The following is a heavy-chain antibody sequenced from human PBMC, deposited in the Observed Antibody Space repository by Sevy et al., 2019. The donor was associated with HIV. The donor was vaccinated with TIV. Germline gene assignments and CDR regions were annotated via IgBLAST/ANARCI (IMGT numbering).Heavy chain of an antibody. V-gene: IGHV4-4*07. CDR2: FYSSGNT. Sequence: SETLSLTCTVSGGSISGTYWTWIRQPAGKGLKWIGTFYSSGNTDYNPSLKSRVTMSVDTSKNQFSLNLSSVTAADSVVYYCARPSYTGSSFWYFDLWGRGTLVTVSS. J-gene: IGHJ2*01. CDR1: GGSISGTY. D-gene: IGHD1-26*01. CDR3: ARPSYTGSSFWYFDL.